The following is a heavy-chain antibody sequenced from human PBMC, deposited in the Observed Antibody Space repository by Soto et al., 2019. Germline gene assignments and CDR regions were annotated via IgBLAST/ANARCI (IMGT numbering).Heavy chain of an antibody. CDR2: INPGDSYT. CDR3: SKLLVISLFRSRTSDEIHHYHGRDV. Sequence: GESPTSSGAGSGYKYSNFWIGWVRQMPVKGLEWLGRINPGDSYTNYRPSFQGHVTISVDKSTDTAYLQWSRLRASDTAIDYCSKLLVISLFRSRTSDEIHHYHGRDVCGQGTTVTVSS. V-gene: IGHV5-10-1*01. D-gene: IGHD3-16*02. CDR1: GYKYSNFW. J-gene: IGHJ6*01.